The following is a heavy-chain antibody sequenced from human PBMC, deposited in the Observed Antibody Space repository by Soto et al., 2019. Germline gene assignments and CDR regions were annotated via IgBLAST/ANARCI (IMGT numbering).Heavy chain of an antibody. CDR2: IYYSGST. J-gene: IGHJ4*02. V-gene: IGHV4-59*01. Sequence: SETLSLTCTVSGGSISSYYWSWIRQPPVKGLEWIGYIYYSGSTNYNPSLKSRVTISVDTSKNQFSLKLSSVTAADTAVYYCARETYYYDSSGYYFDYWGQGTLVTVSS. D-gene: IGHD3-22*01. CDR1: GGSISSYY. CDR3: ARETYYYDSSGYYFDY.